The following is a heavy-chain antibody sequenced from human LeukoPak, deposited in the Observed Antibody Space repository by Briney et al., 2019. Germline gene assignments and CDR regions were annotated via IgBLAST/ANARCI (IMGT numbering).Heavy chain of an antibody. CDR3: ARDYPQYCSSTSCYGSSFDY. J-gene: IGHJ4*02. CDR2: IGPNSGDT. D-gene: IGHD2-2*01. CDR1: GYTFTGYY. V-gene: IGHV1-2*02. Sequence: ASVKVSCKASGYTFTGYYMHWVRQAPGQGLEWMGWIGPNSGDTNYAQKCQGRVTMTRATSISTAYMELSRLRSDDTAVYYCARDYPQYCSSTSCYGSSFDYWGQGTLVTVSS.